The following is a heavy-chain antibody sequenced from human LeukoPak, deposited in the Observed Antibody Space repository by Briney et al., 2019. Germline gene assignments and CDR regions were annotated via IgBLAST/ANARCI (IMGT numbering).Heavy chain of an antibody. CDR1: GGSFNDYY. CDR3: ARRGVVPAATGRRVYWFDP. V-gene: IGHV4-34*01. D-gene: IGHD2-2*01. CDR2: INHSGST. J-gene: IGHJ5*02. Sequence: PSETLSLTCALYGGSFNDYYWSWIRQPPGKGLEWIGEINHSGSTNYNPSLKSRVTISVDTSKNQFSLKLSSVTAADTAVYYCARRGVVPAATGRRVYWFDPWGQGTLVTVSS.